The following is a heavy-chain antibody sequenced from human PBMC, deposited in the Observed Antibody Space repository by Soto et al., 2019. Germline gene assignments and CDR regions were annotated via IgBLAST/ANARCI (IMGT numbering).Heavy chain of an antibody. V-gene: IGHV4-59*01. CDR2: IYYSGST. CDR1: DCSISSYY. D-gene: IGHD3-10*01. CDR3: ARDGLGLLWFGESTQYVMDV. J-gene: IGHJ6*02. Sequence: XETRSLTCPVSDCSISSYYWSWIRQPPGKGLDWIGYIYYSGSTNYNPSLKSRVTISVDTSKNQFSLKLSSVTAADTAVYYCARDGLGLLWFGESTQYVMDVWGQGTTVTVSS.